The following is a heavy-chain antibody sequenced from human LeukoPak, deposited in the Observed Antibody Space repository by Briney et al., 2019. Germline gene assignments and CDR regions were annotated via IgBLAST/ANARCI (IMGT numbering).Heavy chain of an antibody. V-gene: IGHV4-59*08. J-gene: IGHJ6*03. CDR3: ARGSRRYYYYYYMDV. Sequence: PSETLSLTCTVSGGSISSYYWSWIRQPPGRGLEWIGYIYYSGYTNYNPSLKSRVTISVDTSKNQFSLKLSSVTAADTAVYYCARGSRRYYYYYYMDVWGKGTTVTISS. CDR2: IYYSGYT. CDR1: GGSISSYY.